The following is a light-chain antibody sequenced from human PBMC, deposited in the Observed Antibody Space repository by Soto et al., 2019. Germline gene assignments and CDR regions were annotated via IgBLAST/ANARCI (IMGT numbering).Light chain of an antibody. CDR1: QSVSSN. Sequence: EIVMTQSPATLSVSPGERATLSCRASQSVSSNLAWYQQKPGQAPRLLIYGASTRATGIPARFSGSGSGTEFTLTISSLQSEDLEVYYCQQYNNWPYTFGQGTKLEIK. J-gene: IGKJ2*01. CDR2: GAS. V-gene: IGKV3-15*01. CDR3: QQYNNWPYT.